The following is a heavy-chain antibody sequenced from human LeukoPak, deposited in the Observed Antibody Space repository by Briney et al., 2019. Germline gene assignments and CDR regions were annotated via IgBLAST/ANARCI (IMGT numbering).Heavy chain of an antibody. Sequence: PGGSLRLSCAASGFTFSDYYMNWIRQAPGKGLEWVGRIKSKTDGGTTDYAAPVKGRFTISRDDSKNTLYLQMNSLKTEDTAVYYCTTDRPFGGSYAYWGQGTLVTVSS. D-gene: IGHD1-26*01. CDR1: GFTFSDYY. CDR2: IKSKTDGGTT. J-gene: IGHJ4*02. V-gene: IGHV3-15*01. CDR3: TTDRPFGGSYAY.